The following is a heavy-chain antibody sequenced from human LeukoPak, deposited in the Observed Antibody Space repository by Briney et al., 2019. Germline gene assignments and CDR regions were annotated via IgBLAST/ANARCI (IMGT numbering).Heavy chain of an antibody. CDR1: GYTFTSYD. V-gene: IGHV1-8*01. Sequence: SVNVSCKASGYTFTSYDINWVRQATGQGLEWMGWMNPNSGNTGYAQKFQGRVTMTRNTSISTAYMELSSLRSEDTAVYYCARRGLYIAAAGTKYYYYKWMDVWGKGTTVTVSS. D-gene: IGHD6-13*01. CDR3: ARRGLYIAAAGTKYYYYKWMDV. J-gene: IGHJ6*04. CDR2: MNPNSGNT.